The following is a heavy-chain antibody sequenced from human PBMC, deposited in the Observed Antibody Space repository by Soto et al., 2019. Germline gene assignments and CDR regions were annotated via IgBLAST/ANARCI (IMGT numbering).Heavy chain of an antibody. CDR2: IYHSGST. V-gene: IGHV4-30-2*01. Sequence: PSETLSLTCAVSGGSICSGGYSCNWIRQPPGKGLEWIGYIYHSGSTYYNPSLKSRVTISVDRSISTAYMELSSLRSEDTAVYYCARGVWDIVLVPAANWFDPWGQGTLVTVSS. J-gene: IGHJ5*02. CDR1: GGSICSGGYS. CDR3: ARGVWDIVLVPAANWFDP. D-gene: IGHD2-2*01.